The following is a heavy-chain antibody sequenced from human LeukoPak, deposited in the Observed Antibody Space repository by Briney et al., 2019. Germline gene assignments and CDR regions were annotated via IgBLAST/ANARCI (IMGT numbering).Heavy chain of an antibody. J-gene: IGHJ2*01. V-gene: IGHV3-66*02. D-gene: IGHD5-18*01. Sequence: GGSLRLSCAASGFTVSSNYMSWVRQAPGKGLEWVSVIYSGGSTYYADSVKGRFTISRDNSKNTLYLQMNSLRAEDMAVYYCASGGYSYGPKRYFDLWGRGTLVTVSS. CDR2: IYSGGST. CDR3: ASGGYSYGPKRYFDL. CDR1: GFTVSSNY.